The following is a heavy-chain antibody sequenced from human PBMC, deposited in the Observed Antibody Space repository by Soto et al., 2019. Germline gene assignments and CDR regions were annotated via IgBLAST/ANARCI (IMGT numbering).Heavy chain of an antibody. V-gene: IGHV1-18*01. D-gene: IGHD3-10*01. CDR1: GYTFTSYG. CDR3: ARAPTPPIWSGEALDI. J-gene: IGHJ3*02. CDR2: ISAYNGNT. Sequence: QVQLVQSGAEVKKPGVSVKVSCKASGYTFTSYGISWVRQAPGQGLERMGWISAYNGNTNYAQNLPGRVTMTTDTSTSTAYMELRSLRSDDTAVYYCARAPTPPIWSGEALDIWGQGTMVTVSS.